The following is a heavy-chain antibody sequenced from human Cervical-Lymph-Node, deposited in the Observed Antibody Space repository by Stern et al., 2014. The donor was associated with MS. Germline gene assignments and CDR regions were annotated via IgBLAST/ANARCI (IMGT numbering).Heavy chain of an antibody. CDR1: GYSFPKYY. J-gene: IGHJ4*02. CDR2: INPSDGAT. V-gene: IGHV1-46*03. D-gene: IGHD4-23*01. CDR3: ARDDYAGTRLYFFDY. Sequence: VQLVESGAEVKKPGASVKVSCKASGYSFPKYYIHWVRQAPGQGLEWMGIINPSDGATSYALKFQGRVTMTRDTSSGTVDMELNSLRSEDTAVYFCARDDYAGTRLYFFDYWGQGTLVTVSS.